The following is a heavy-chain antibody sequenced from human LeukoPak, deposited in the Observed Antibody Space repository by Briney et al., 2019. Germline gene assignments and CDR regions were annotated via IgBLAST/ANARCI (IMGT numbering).Heavy chain of an antibody. CDR1: GFTFSSYA. V-gene: IGHV3-30-3*01. J-gene: IGHJ4*02. CDR2: ISYDGSIK. D-gene: IGHD6-13*01. CDR3: ARDDGYSSSWYSVDH. Sequence: GGSLRLSCAASGFTFSSYAMHWVRQAPGKGLEWVAVISYDGSIKYYADSVKGRFTISRDYSKNTLYLQMTSLRAEDTAVYYCARDDGYSSSWYSVDHWGQGTLVTVSS.